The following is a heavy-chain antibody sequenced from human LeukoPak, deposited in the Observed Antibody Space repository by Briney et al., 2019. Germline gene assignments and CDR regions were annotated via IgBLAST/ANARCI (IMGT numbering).Heavy chain of an antibody. D-gene: IGHD5-18*01. V-gene: IGHV1-69*13. J-gene: IGHJ4*02. CDR3: ARDREDTAMALGG. Sequence: GASVKVSCEASGGTFSSYAISWVRQAPGQGLEWMGGIIPIFGTANYAQKFQGRVTITADESTSTAYMELSSLRSEDTAVYYCARDREDTAMALGGWGQGTLVTVSS. CDR2: IIPIFGTA. CDR1: GGTFSSYA.